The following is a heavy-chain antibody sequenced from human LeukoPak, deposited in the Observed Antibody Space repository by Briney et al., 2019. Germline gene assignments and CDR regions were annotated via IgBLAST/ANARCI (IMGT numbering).Heavy chain of an antibody. D-gene: IGHD5/OR15-5a*01. CDR1: GFSVSRKY. CDR2: IYSGGTT. V-gene: IGHV3-66*02. Sequence: GGSLRLSCSASGFSVSRKYMTWVRQAPGKGLEWVSFIYSGGTTYYADSVKGRFTISRDNSKNTLYLQMNSLRAEDTAVYYCASRLGYWGQGTLVTVSS. CDR3: ASRLGY. J-gene: IGHJ4*02.